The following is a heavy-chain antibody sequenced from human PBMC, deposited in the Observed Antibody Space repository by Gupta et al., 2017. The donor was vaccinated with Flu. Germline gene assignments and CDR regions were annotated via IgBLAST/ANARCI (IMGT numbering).Heavy chain of an antibody. J-gene: IGHJ5*02. D-gene: IGHD2-15*01. Sequence: TWIRQRPVKGLEWIGHIYYDGYTYYNPSLKSRVTISLDTSKNQFSLKLTSVPAADTAVYYCARGYCRGGTCYSGGHNWFDPWGQGTLVTVSS. CDR3: ARGYCRGGTCYSGGHNWFDP. CDR2: IYYDGYT. V-gene: IGHV4-31*02.